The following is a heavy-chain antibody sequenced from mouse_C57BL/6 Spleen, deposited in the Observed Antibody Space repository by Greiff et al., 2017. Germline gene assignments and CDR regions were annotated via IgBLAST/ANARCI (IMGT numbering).Heavy chain of an antibody. D-gene: IGHD2-1*01. J-gene: IGHJ2*01. V-gene: IGHV1-42*01. CDR2: INPSTGGT. CDR1: GYSFTGYY. Sequence: VQLQQSGPELVKPGASVKISCKASGYSFTGYYMNWVKQSPEKSLEWIGEINPSTGGTTYNQKFKAKATLTVDKSSSTAYMQLKSLTAEDSAVYYCAREDYGNYFDYWGQGTTLTVSS. CDR3: AREDYGNYFDY.